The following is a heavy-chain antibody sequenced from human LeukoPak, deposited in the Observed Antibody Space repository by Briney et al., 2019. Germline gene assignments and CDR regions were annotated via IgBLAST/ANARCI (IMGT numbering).Heavy chain of an antibody. CDR3: ARVDCSGGSCYSDYWFDP. CDR1: GGSISSYY. J-gene: IGHJ5*02. Sequence: SETLSLTCTVSGGSISSYYWSWIRQPPGKGLEWIGYIYYSGSTNYNPSLKSRVTISVDTSKNQFSLKLSSVTAADTPVYYCARVDCSGGSCYSDYWFDPWGQGTLVTVSS. CDR2: IYYSGST. D-gene: IGHD2-15*01. V-gene: IGHV4-59*01.